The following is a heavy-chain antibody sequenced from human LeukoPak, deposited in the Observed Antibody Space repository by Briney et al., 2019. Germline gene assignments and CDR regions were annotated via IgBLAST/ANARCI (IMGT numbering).Heavy chain of an antibody. Sequence: GGSLSLTCAASGFTFSGYGRHWVRQAPGKGLEWVAVIRYDGSSTSYADSVKGRFTISRDNSKNTLYLQMNRLRAEDTAVYYCASYYDSSGFDYWGQGTLVTVSS. D-gene: IGHD3-22*01. CDR3: ASYYDSSGFDY. CDR1: GFTFSGYG. V-gene: IGHV3-33*08. CDR2: IRYDGSST. J-gene: IGHJ4*02.